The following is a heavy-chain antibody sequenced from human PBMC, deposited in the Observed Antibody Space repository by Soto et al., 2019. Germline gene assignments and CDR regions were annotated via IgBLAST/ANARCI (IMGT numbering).Heavy chain of an antibody. Sequence: EVYLLESGGGWVQPGGSLRLSCAASGFAFSTYAMGWFRQTPGKGLEWVSTVSGGGDKTYYADSVKGRFTVSRDNSKNTVYLQMNSLRVEDTAVYSCGKSILAGAKPPDSWGQGTLVTVSS. CDR1: GFAFSTYA. J-gene: IGHJ4*02. D-gene: IGHD2-21*01. V-gene: IGHV3-23*01. CDR2: VSGGGDKT. CDR3: GKSILAGAKPPDS.